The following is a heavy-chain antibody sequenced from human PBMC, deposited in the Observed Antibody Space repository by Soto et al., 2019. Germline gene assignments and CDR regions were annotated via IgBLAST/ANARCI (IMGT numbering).Heavy chain of an antibody. CDR1: GGSVSISSYY. CDR3: ARGRWSGYYFDY. J-gene: IGHJ4*02. CDR2: IHYSGST. D-gene: IGHD3-3*01. V-gene: IGHV4-61*01. Sequence: SETLSLTCTVSGGSVSISSYYWSWIRQPPGKGLEWIGYIHYSGSTNYNPSLKSRVTISVDTSRKQFSLKLSSVTAADKAVYYCARGRWSGYYFDYWGQGTLVPVSS.